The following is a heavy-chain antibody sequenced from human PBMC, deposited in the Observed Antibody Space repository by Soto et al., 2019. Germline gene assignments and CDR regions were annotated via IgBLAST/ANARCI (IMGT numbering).Heavy chain of an antibody. D-gene: IGHD1-20*01. V-gene: IGHV4-34*01. CDR3: ARVGFNWNDDYYGMDV. CDR2: INHSGST. J-gene: IGHJ6*02. Sequence: SETLSLTCAVYGGSFSGYYWSWIRQPPGKGLEWIGEINHSGSTNYNPSLKSRVTISVDTSKNQFSLKLSSVAAADTAVYYCARVGFNWNDDYYGMDVWGQGTTVTVSS. CDR1: GGSFSGYY.